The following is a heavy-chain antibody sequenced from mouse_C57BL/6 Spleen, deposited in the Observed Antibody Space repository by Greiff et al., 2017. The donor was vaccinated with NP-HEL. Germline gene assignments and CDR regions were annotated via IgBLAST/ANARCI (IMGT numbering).Heavy chain of an antibody. J-gene: IGHJ2*01. CDR3: ARSDYAY. V-gene: IGHV1-69*01. CDR2: IDPSDSYT. Sequence: QVQLKQPGAELVMPGASVKLSCKASGYTFTSYWMHWVKQRPGQGLEWIGEIDPSDSYTNYNQKFKGKSTLTVDKSSSTAYMQLSSLTSEDSAVYYCARSDYAYWGQGTTLTVSS. D-gene: IGHD2-4*01. CDR1: GYTFTSYW.